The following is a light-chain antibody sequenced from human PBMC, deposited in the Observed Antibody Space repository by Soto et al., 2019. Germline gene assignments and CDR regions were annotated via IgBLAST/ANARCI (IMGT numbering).Light chain of an antibody. CDR1: QSVSSS. CDR3: LHRANWPDT. J-gene: IGKJ5*01. V-gene: IGKV3-11*01. CDR2: DAS. Sequence: EIVLTQSPATLSLSPGERATLSCRGSQSVSSSLAGYQQKPGQTPRLLIYDASNRAIGIPATFSVIGSGTDFTLTINSLEPEDFAVYYCLHRANWPDTFGPVTRLESK.